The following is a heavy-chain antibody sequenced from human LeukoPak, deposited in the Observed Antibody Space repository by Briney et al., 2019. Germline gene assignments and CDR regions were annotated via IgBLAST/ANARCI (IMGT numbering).Heavy chain of an antibody. CDR1: GFTFSSYA. CDR3: VRDQGQWLVNYNFDY. CDR2: ISYDGSNK. V-gene: IGHV3-30-3*01. J-gene: IGHJ4*02. D-gene: IGHD6-19*01. Sequence: GGSLRLSCAASGFTFSSYAMSWVRQAPGKGLEWVAVISYDGSNKYYADSVKGRFTISRDNSKNTLYLQMNRLRADDTAVFYCVRDQGQWLVNYNFDYWGQGTLVTVSS.